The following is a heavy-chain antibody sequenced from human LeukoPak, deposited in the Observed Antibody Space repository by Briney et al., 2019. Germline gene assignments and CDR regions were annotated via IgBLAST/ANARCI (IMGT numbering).Heavy chain of an antibody. CDR3: ARAMAARPFDY. J-gene: IGHJ4*02. CDR1: GGSFSGYY. V-gene: IGHV4-34*01. CDR2: INHSGST. D-gene: IGHD6-6*01. Sequence: PSETLSLTCAVYGGSFSGYYWIWIRQPPGKGLEWIGEINHSGSTNYNPSLKSRVTISVDTSKNQFSLKLSSVTAADTAVYYCARAMAARPFDYWGQGTLVTVSS.